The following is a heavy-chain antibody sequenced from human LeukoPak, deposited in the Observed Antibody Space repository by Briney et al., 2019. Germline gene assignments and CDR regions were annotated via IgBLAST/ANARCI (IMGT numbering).Heavy chain of an antibody. D-gene: IGHD3-22*01. Sequence: GGSLRLSCAASGFTFSSYAMYWVRQAPGKGLGWVTNIWYDGSNKYYADSVKGRFTISRDNSKNTLYLQMNSLRAEDTAVYYCARGLFNYDNSGLNYWGQGTRVTVSS. V-gene: IGHV3-33*01. CDR1: GFTFSSYA. CDR2: IWYDGSNK. J-gene: IGHJ4*02. CDR3: ARGLFNYDNSGLNY.